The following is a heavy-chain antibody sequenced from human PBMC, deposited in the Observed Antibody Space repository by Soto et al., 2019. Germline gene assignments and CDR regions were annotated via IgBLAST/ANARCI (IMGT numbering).Heavy chain of an antibody. J-gene: IGHJ4*02. Sequence: QVQLQESGPGLVKPSQTLSLTCTVSGGSISSGDYYWSWIRQPPGKGLEWIGYIYYSGSTYYNPSLKSRVTISVDTSTNQFSRKLSSVTAADTAVYYCASTTNYYDSSGYFSFDYWGQGTLVTVSS. D-gene: IGHD3-22*01. V-gene: IGHV4-30-4*01. CDR3: ASTTNYYDSSGYFSFDY. CDR1: GGSISSGDYY. CDR2: IYYSGST.